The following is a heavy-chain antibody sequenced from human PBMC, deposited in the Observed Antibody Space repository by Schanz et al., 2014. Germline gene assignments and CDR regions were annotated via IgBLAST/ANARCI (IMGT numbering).Heavy chain of an antibody. CDR3: AKAADWPVTRFDP. Sequence: EVQLVQSGGGLVQPGGSLRLSCAASGFTFSSHWMHWVRQDPGKGLVWVARINSVGSNTDYADSVTGRFTISRDNAKNTLYLQMNTLRAEDTAVYYCAKAADWPVTRFDPRGQGTLVSVSS. D-gene: IGHD3-9*01. J-gene: IGHJ5*02. V-gene: IGHV3-74*01. CDR1: GFTFSSHW. CDR2: INSVGSNT.